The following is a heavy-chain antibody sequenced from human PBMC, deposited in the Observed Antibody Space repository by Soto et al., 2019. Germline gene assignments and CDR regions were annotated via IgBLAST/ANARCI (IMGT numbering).Heavy chain of an antibody. CDR1: ELTFSIYE. D-gene: IGHD2-15*01. J-gene: IGHJ2*01. V-gene: IGHV3-48*03. Sequence: WGSLLLSCASSELTFSIYEMNWVRQAPGKGLEWVSYISRTGSTIYYADSVKGRVTISIDNGKNSLYLQMNSLRAEDTAVYYCARDGRIRRPHWYFDLWGRGTMVTVSS. CDR2: ISRTGSTI. CDR3: ARDGRIRRPHWYFDL.